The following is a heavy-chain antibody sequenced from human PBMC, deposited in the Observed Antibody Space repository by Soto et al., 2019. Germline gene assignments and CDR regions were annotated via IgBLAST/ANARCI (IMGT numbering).Heavy chain of an antibody. Sequence: PGGSLRRSWAASGFTFSSYAVSWVRQAPGKGPEWISSISVSGSTIYYADSVKGRFTISRDNSKNTLYLQMSSLRAEDTAVYYCAKVFYYYDSSGYYYFDYWGQGTLVTVSS. D-gene: IGHD3-22*01. CDR3: AKVFYYYDSSGYYYFDY. J-gene: IGHJ4*02. CDR1: GFTFSSYA. CDR2: ISVSGSTI. V-gene: IGHV3-23*01.